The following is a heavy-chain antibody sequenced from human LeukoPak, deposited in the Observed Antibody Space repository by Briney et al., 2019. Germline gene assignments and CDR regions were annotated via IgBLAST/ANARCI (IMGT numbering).Heavy chain of an antibody. CDR3: ARDGGYYDSSGYYYYYYYMDV. V-gene: IGHV3-74*01. CDR2: INIDGSTT. CDR1: GFTFSIYW. J-gene: IGHJ6*03. D-gene: IGHD3-22*01. Sequence: PGGSLRLSCAASGFTFSIYWMHWVRQAPGKGLVWVSRINIDGSTTSHADSVKGGFHISRDNAKNTLYLQMNSLRAEDTAVYYCARDGGYYDSSGYYYYYYYMDVWGKGTTVTISS.